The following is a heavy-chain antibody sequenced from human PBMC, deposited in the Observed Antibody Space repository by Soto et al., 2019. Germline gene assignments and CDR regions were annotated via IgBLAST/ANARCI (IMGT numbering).Heavy chain of an antibody. D-gene: IGHD6-19*01. V-gene: IGHV2-5*02. CDR3: VHKTGAVAGTGGAFDI. CDR2: INWDDDK. Sequence: QITLKESGPTLVKPTQTLTLTCSFSGFSLSSSGEGVGWIRQPPGKALEWLALINWDDDKRYSPSLKRRLTITKDTTKNQVVLTMTNVDPVDTATYYCVHKTGAVAGTGGAFDIWGQGTMVTISS. CDR1: GFSLSSSGEG. J-gene: IGHJ3*02.